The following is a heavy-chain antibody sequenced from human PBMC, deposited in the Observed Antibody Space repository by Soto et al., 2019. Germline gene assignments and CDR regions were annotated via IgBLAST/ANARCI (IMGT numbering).Heavy chain of an antibody. V-gene: IGHV4-59*01. CDR2: IYYSGST. Sequence: SETLSLTCTVSGGSIRSYYWSWIRQPPGKGLEWIGYIYYSGSTNYNPSLKSRVTISVDTSKNQFSLKLSSVTAADTAVYYCARASPRRSGYGFYYWGQGTLVTVSS. D-gene: IGHD5-12*01. CDR1: GGSIRSYY. CDR3: ARASPRRSGYGFYY. J-gene: IGHJ4*02.